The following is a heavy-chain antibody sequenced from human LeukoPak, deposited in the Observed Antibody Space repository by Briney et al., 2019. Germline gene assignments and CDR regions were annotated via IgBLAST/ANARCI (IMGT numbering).Heavy chain of an antibody. D-gene: IGHD3-22*01. CDR1: GGSISSGGYY. CDR3: ARDLGYYYDSPYFDY. V-gene: IGHV4-31*03. J-gene: IGHJ4*02. CDR2: IYKSGST. Sequence: TSETLSLTCTVSGGSISSGGYYWSWIRQHPGKGLEWIGYIYKSGSTYYNPSPRSRLTISLDTSKNQFSLKLSSVTAADTAMYYCARDLGYYYDSPYFDYWGQGALVTVSS.